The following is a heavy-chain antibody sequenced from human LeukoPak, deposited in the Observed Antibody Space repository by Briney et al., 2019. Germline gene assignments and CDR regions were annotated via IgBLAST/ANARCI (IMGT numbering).Heavy chain of an antibody. CDR2: ISYDGSNK. V-gene: IGHV3-30-3*01. J-gene: IGHJ6*02. CDR3: ASVTHYGSGLKLHHYYHGMDV. Sequence: PGGSLRLSCAASGFTFSSYAMHWVRQAPGKGLEWVAVISYDGSNKYYADSVKGRFTISRDNSKNTLYLQMNSLRAEDTAVYYCASVTHYGSGLKLHHYYHGMDVWGQGTTVTVSS. CDR1: GFTFSSYA. D-gene: IGHD3-10*01.